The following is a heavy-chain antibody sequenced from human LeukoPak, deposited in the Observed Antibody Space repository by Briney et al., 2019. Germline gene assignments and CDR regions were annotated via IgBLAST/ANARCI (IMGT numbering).Heavy chain of an antibody. V-gene: IGHV3-72*01. Sequence: GGSLRLSCAASGFTFSDHYMDWVRQAPGKGLEWVGRSGNKANSYTTEYAASVKGRFTISRDDSKNSLYLQMNSLKTEDTAVYYCARGFSATGTTGDYWGQGTLVTVSS. CDR3: ARGFSATGTTGDY. CDR2: SGNKANSYTT. CDR1: GFTFSDHY. J-gene: IGHJ4*02. D-gene: IGHD1-1*01.